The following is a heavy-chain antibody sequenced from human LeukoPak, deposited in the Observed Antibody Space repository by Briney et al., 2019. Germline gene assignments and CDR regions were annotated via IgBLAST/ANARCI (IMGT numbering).Heavy chain of an antibody. J-gene: IGHJ4*02. CDR2: IDRSGVT. D-gene: IGHD4-17*01. Sequence: GGSLRLSCAASGFTVHSNYMSWVRQAPGKGLEWVAVIDRSGVTHYADSVKGRFTISRDNSKNTLYLQMNNLRVEDTALYYCARAQTYGDSRLLLDFWGQGTLVTVSS. CDR1: GFTVHSNY. CDR3: ARAQTYGDSRLLLDF. V-gene: IGHV3-53*01.